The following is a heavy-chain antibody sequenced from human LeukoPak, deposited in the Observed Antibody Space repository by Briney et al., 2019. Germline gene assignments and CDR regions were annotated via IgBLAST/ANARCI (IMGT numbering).Heavy chain of an antibody. Sequence: GGSLRLSCAASGFTFSSYGMSWVRQAPGKGLEWVSAISGSGGSTYYADSVKGRFTISRDNSKNTLYLQMNSLRAEDTAVYYCARGSPITFGGVIVNYYWGQGTLVTVSS. V-gene: IGHV3-23*01. D-gene: IGHD3-16*02. CDR2: ISGSGGST. J-gene: IGHJ4*02. CDR1: GFTFSSYG. CDR3: ARGSPITFGGVIVNYY.